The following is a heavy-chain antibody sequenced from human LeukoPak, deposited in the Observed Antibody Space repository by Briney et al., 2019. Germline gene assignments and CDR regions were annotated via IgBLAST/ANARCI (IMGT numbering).Heavy chain of an antibody. CDR1: GGSISSTICY. D-gene: IGHD1-14*01. CDR2: VYYSGTT. J-gene: IGHJ4*02. V-gene: IGHV4-39*01. CDR3: ARHRTAQEYFDY. Sequence: SETLSLTCTVSGGSISSTICYWGWIRQPPGKGLEWIGTVYYSGTTYYNPSLKSRVTISVDTSKNHFSLKLTSVTASDTAVYYCARHRTAQEYFDYWGRGTPVTVSS.